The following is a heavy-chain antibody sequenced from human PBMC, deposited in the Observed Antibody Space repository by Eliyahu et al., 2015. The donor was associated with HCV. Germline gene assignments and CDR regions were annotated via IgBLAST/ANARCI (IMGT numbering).Heavy chain of an antibody. CDR1: GYAITSGNY. Sequence: QVQLQESGPGLVKPSETLSLXXXVSGYAITSGNYWGWIRQPPGKGLEWIGAIYNTGSAYYIPSLMGRVTISVDTSKNQFSLNLNSVTAADTAVYFCARDDGAAWGQGTLVTVSS. CDR3: ARDDGAA. CDR2: IYNTGSA. J-gene: IGHJ1*01. D-gene: IGHD3-16*01. V-gene: IGHV4-38-2*02.